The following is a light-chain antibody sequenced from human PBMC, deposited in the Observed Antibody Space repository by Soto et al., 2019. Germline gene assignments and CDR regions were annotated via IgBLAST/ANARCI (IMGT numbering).Light chain of an antibody. CDR1: SSDVGGYNY. CDR2: DVR. V-gene: IGLV2-14*03. J-gene: IGLJ2*01. CDR3: SSYTSSSTLV. Sequence: QSALTQPASVSGSPGQSITISCTGSSSDVGGYNYVSWYQQHPGKAPKVMIYDVRNRPSGVSNRFSGSKSDNTASLTISGLQAEDEADYYCSSYTSSSTLVFGGGTKLTVL.